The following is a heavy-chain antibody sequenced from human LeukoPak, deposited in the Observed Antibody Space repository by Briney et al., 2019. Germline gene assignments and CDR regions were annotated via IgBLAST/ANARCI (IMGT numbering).Heavy chain of an antibody. CDR3: ARDLGIYDSSGCPYYFDY. V-gene: IGHV1-46*01. CDR1: GYIFTSYY. D-gene: IGHD3-22*01. J-gene: IGHJ4*02. Sequence: ASVKVSCTASGYIFTSYYMHWVRQAPGQGLEWMGIINSSGGSTSYAQKFQGRVTMTRDTSTSTVYMELSSLRSEDTAVYYCARDLGIYDSSGCPYYFDYWGQGTLVTVSS. CDR2: INSSGGST.